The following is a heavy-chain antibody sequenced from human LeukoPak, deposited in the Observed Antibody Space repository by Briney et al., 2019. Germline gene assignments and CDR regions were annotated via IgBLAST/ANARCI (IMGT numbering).Heavy chain of an antibody. J-gene: IGHJ3*02. Sequence: PSETLSLTCTVSGGSISSYYWSWIRQPPGKGLEWIGYIYYSGSTNYNPSLKSRVTISVDTSKNQFSLKLSSVTAADTAVYYCARDDYYDQLGAAFDIWGQGTMVTVSS. CDR3: ARDDYYDQLGAAFDI. CDR2: IYYSGST. D-gene: IGHD3-22*01. CDR1: GGSISSYY. V-gene: IGHV4-59*01.